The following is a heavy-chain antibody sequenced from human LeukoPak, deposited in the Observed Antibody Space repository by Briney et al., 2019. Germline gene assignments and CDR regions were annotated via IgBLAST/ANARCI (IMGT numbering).Heavy chain of an antibody. D-gene: IGHD5-12*01. CDR1: GYTSTSYY. CDR3: VRQYSGYESLYFDS. Sequence: ASVKVSCKASGYTSTSYYMHWVRQAPGQGLEWMEWINTYTGTPTYAQGFTGRFVFSLDSSVSTAYLQINSLKAEDIAVYYCVRQYSGYESLYFDSWGQGTLVTVSS. V-gene: IGHV7-4-1*02. J-gene: IGHJ4*02. CDR2: INTYTGTP.